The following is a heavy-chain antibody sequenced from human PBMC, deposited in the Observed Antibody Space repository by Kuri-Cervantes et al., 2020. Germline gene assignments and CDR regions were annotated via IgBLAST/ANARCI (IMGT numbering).Heavy chain of an antibody. Sequence: GSLRLSCAVYGGSFSGYYWSWIRQPPGKGLEWIGEINHSGSTNYNPSLKSRVTISVDTSKNQFSLKLSSVTAADTAVYYCARINYDSSGYYEYYYGMDVWGQGTTVTVSS. CDR2: INHSGST. D-gene: IGHD3-22*01. CDR3: ARINYDSSGYYEYYYGMDV. V-gene: IGHV4-34*01. CDR1: GGSFSGYY. J-gene: IGHJ6*02.